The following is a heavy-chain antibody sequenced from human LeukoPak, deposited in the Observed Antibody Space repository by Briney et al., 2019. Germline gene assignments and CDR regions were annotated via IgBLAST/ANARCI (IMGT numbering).Heavy chain of an antibody. CDR3: ARDRVEMATLSDY. CDR1: GYSISSGYY. J-gene: IGHJ4*02. Sequence: KPSETLPLTCTVSGYSISSGYYWGWIRQPPGKGLEWIGSIYHSGSTHYNPSLKSRVTISVDTSKNQFSLKLSSVTAADTAVYYCARDRVEMATLSDYWGQGTLVTVSS. V-gene: IGHV4-38-2*02. CDR2: IYHSGST. D-gene: IGHD5-24*01.